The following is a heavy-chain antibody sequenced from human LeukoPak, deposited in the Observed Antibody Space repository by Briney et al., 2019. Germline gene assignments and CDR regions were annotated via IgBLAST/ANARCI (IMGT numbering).Heavy chain of an antibody. CDR2: ISGSGGST. CDR3: AKKPPRWGENVGTGY. Sequence: GASLRLSCAASGFTFSSYAMSWVRQAPGKGLEWDSAISGSGGSTYYADSVKGRFTISRDNSKNTLYLQMNSLRAEDTAVYYCAKKPPRWGENVGTGYWVQGTLVTVSS. V-gene: IGHV3-23*01. J-gene: IGHJ4*02. CDR1: GFTFSSYA. D-gene: IGHD2-8*02.